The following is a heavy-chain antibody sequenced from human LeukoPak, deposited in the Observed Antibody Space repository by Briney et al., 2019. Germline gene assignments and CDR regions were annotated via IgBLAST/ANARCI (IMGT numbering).Heavy chain of an antibody. J-gene: IGHJ4*02. CDR1: GFTFSSYS. D-gene: IGHD4-11*01. V-gene: IGHV3-48*01. CDR2: ISSSGSTI. CDR3: ARVPGSTVTTPLDY. Sequence: GGSLRLSCAASGFTFSSYSMNWVRQAPGKGLEWVSYISSSGSTIYYADSVKGRFTISRDNAKHSLYLQMNSLRAEDTAVYYCARVPGSTVTTPLDYWGQGTLVTVSS.